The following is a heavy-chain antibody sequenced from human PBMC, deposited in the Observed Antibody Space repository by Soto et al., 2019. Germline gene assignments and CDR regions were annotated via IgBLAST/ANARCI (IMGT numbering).Heavy chain of an antibody. V-gene: IGHV2-5*02. CDR3: AHKGYSGYDYTWFDP. CDR2: IYWDDDK. Sequence: QITLKESGPTLVKPTQTLTLTCTFSGFSLSTSGVGVGWIRQPPGKALEWLALIYWDDDKRYSPSLKSRLTITKDTSKNQVVLTITNMDPVDTATYYCAHKGYSGYDYTWFDPWGQGTLVTVSS. CDR1: GFSLSTSGVG. D-gene: IGHD5-12*01. J-gene: IGHJ5*02.